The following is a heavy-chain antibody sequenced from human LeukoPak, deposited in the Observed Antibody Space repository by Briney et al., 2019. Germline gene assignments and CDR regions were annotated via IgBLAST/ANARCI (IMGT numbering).Heavy chain of an antibody. Sequence: SETLSLTCTVSGGSISSSSYYWGWIRQPPGMGLEWIGRIYYSGSTYYNPSLKSRVTISVDTSKNQFSLKLSSVTAADTAVYYCARGIAAAGIGGYYFDYWGQGTLVTVSS. J-gene: IGHJ4*02. V-gene: IGHV4-39*01. CDR1: GGSISSSSYY. CDR2: IYYSGST. CDR3: ARGIAAAGIGGYYFDY. D-gene: IGHD6-13*01.